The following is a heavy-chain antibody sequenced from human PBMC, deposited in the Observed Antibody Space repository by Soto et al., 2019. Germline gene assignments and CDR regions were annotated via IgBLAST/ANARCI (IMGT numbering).Heavy chain of an antibody. J-gene: IGHJ6*03. CDR2: IIPILGIA. D-gene: IGHD2-8*01. Sequence: GASVKVSCKASGGTFSSYTISWVRQAPGQGLEWMGRIIPILGIANYAQKFQGRVTITADKSTSTAYMELSSLRSEDTAVYYCARDGGDCRGYCTNGVCYPGCYYYYYMDVWGKGTTVTVSS. CDR3: ARDGGDCRGYCTNGVCYPGCYYYYYMDV. V-gene: IGHV1-69*04. CDR1: GGTFSSYT.